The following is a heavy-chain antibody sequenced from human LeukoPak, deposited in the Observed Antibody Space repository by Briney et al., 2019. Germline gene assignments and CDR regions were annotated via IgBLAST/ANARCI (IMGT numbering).Heavy chain of an antibody. D-gene: IGHD4-11*01. J-gene: IGHJ4*02. Sequence: SQTLSLTCTVSGGSISSGSYYWSWIPQPAGKGLEWIGRIYTSGSTNYNPSLKSRVTISVDTSKNQFSLKLSSVTAADTAVYYCARASTVGTYFDYWGQGTLVTVSS. CDR2: IYTSGST. CDR1: GGSISSGSYY. CDR3: ARASTVGTYFDY. V-gene: IGHV4-61*02.